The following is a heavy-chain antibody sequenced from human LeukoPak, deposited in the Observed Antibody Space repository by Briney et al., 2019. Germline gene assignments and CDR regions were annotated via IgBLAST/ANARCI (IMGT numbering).Heavy chain of an antibody. D-gene: IGHD1-26*01. CDR3: TRDSYISNVYYGMDV. Sequence: GGSLRLSCAASGLTFSNYWMHWVRQAPGKELVWISRINPDGSHTSYADSVKGRFTIYRDNAKNTLYLQMNSLRAEDAAVYFCTRDSYISNVYYGMDVWGQGATVTVSS. CDR2: INPDGSHT. CDR1: GLTFSNYW. J-gene: IGHJ6*02. V-gene: IGHV3-74*01.